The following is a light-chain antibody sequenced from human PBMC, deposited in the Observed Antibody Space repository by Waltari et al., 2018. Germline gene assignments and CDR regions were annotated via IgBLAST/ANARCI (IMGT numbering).Light chain of an antibody. J-gene: IGLJ2*01. CDR2: DVN. Sequence: QSALSQPASVSGSPGQSITISCTGSSSDVGGDDSDSLYQDHPGQAPKVITYDVNNRPSGVSRRFSGSKSGNTASLTISRLQAEDEANYYCCSQSSYNGVIFGGGTKLTVL. CDR3: CSQSSYNGVI. V-gene: IGLV2-14*03. CDR1: SSDVGGDDS.